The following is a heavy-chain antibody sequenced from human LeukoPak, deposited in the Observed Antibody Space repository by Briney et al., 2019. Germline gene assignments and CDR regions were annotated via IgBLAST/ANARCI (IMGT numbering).Heavy chain of an antibody. D-gene: IGHD1-26*01. CDR2: IYPGDSDI. V-gene: IGHV5-51*01. CDR3: ARHFTGIVGATAFDY. Sequence: GESLKISCKGSGYRFTNYWIGWVRHMPGKGLEWMGIIYPGDSDIRYSPSFQGQVTISADKSISTAYLQWSGLKASDTAMYYCARHFTGIVGATAFDYWGQGTLVTVSS. J-gene: IGHJ4*02. CDR1: GYRFTNYW.